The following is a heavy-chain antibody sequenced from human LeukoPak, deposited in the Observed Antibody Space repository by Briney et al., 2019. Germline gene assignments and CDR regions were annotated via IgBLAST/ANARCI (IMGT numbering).Heavy chain of an antibody. V-gene: IGHV3-74*01. CDR2: INNDGRST. D-gene: IGHD1-26*01. CDR3: ARNYNGMSY. Sequence: TGGSLRLSCVASGFAFTTYGMMWVRQAPGKGLVWVSYINNDGRSTTYADSVKGRFTISRDNAKNTLYLQMSSLRDDDTAMYYCARNYNGMSYWGQGTLVIVSS. CDR1: GFAFTTYG. J-gene: IGHJ4*02.